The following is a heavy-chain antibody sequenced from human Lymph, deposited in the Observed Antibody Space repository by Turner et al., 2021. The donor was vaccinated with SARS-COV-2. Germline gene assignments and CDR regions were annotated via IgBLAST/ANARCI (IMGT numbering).Heavy chain of an antibody. CDR3: ARDTGGQVDV. CDR2: ISYDGSNK. Sequence: QVQLVESGGGVVQPGRSLRLSCAASGFTFSSYGMHWVRQAPGKGLEWVAVISYDGSNKYYADSVKGRFTISRDNSKNTLYLQMNSLRAEDTAVYYCARDTGGQVDVWGQGTTVTVSS. D-gene: IGHD2-8*02. J-gene: IGHJ6*02. V-gene: IGHV3-30-3*01. CDR1: GFTFSSYG.